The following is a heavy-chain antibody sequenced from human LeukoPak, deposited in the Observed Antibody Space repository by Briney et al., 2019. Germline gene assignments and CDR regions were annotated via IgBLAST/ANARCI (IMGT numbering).Heavy chain of an antibody. J-gene: IGHJ5*02. CDR2: MNPNSGNT. CDR1: GYTFTSYD. V-gene: IGHV1-8*01. CDR3: ARDRIPGGWFDP. Sequence: ASVKVSCKASGYTFTSYDINWVRQATGQGLEWMGWMNPNSGNTGYAQKFQGRVTMTRNTSISTAYMELSSLRSEDTAVYYCARDRIPGGWFDPWGQGTLVTVFS.